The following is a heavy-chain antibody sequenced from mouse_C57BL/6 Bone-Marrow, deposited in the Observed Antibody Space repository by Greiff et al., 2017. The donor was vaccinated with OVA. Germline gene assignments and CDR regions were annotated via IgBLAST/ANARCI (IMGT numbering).Heavy chain of an antibody. J-gene: IGHJ2*01. CDR1: GYSITSGYY. CDR3: ARGRVTLFDY. D-gene: IGHD2-3*01. Sequence: EVKLMESGPGLVKPSQSLSLTCSVTGYSITSGYYWNWIRQFPGNKLQWMGYISYDGSNNYHPSLKNRISITRDTSKNQFFLKLNSVTTEDTATYYCARGRVTLFDYWGQGTTLTVSS. V-gene: IGHV3-6*01. CDR2: ISYDGSN.